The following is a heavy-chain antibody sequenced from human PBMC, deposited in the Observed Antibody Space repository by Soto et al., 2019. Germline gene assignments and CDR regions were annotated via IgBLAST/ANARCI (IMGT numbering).Heavy chain of an antibody. J-gene: IGHJ4*02. D-gene: IGHD1-26*01. Sequence: PGGSLRLSCSASGFIFSSYTIYWVRQAPEKGLEYVSAISANGGTTYYADSVKGRFTISRDNSKNTLYLQMNSLRAEDTAVYYCAKDLVLWGQGTLVTVSS. CDR2: ISANGGTT. V-gene: IGHV3-64*04. CDR1: GFIFSSYT. CDR3: AKDLVL.